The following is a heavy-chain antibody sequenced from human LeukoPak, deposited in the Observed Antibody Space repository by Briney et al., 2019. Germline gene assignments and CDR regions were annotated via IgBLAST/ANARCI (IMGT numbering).Heavy chain of an antibody. J-gene: IGHJ3*02. CDR1: GYTFTSYG. V-gene: IGHV1-18*01. CDR3: AAQYYDSSGYDIYPRDAFDI. D-gene: IGHD3-22*01. Sequence: ASVKVSCKASGYTFTSYGISWVRQAPGQGLEWMGWISAYNGNTNYAQKLQGRVTMTTDTSTSTAYMELRSLRSDDTAVYYCAAQYYDSSGYDIYPRDAFDIWGQGTMVTVSS. CDR2: ISAYNGNT.